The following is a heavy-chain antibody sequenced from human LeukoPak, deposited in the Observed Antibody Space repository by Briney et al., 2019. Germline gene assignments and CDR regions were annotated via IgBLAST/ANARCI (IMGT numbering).Heavy chain of an antibody. J-gene: IGHJ4*02. CDR1: GLSFSNYW. CDR2: TNLHGTTV. CDR3: ASGYTYVRLGDH. Sequence: GGSLGLSCAVSGLSFSNYWMHWVRQAPGKGLVWVARTNLHGTTVDYADSVKGRFTTSRDNAKNTLFLQMNSLRAEDTAVYYCASGYTYVRLGDHWGQGTLVTVSS. V-gene: IGHV3-74*01. D-gene: IGHD5-18*01.